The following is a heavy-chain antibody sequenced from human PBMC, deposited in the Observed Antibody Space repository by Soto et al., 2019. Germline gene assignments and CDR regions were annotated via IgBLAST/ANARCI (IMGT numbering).Heavy chain of an antibody. CDR2: ISGNGGTT. V-gene: IGHV3-23*01. Sequence: GGSLRLSCTASGFTFSTYGMTWVRQAPGKGLEWVSGISGNGGTTYYADSVKGRFTISRDNSKNTLYLQMNSLRAEDTAVYYRAKGDLFLYYFDYGGKGPLATVPS. CDR3: AKGDLFLYYFDY. CDR1: GFTFSTYG. D-gene: IGHD3-10*01. J-gene: IGHJ4*02.